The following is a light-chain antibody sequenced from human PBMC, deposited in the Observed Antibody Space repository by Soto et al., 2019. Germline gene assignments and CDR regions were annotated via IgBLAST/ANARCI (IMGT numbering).Light chain of an antibody. CDR3: QQLNSYPLT. CDR2: AAS. J-gene: IGKJ4*01. CDR1: QGISSY. Sequence: DIQLTQSPSFLSASVGDRVTITCRASQGISSYLAWYQQEPGKAPKLLIYAASTLQSGVPSRFSGSGFGKAFTLKLCSLQREDFATYYCQQLNSYPLTFGGGTKVEIK. V-gene: IGKV1-9*01.